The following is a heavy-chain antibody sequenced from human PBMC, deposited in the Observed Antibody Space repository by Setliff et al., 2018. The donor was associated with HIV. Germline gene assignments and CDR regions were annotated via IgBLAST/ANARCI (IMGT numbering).Heavy chain of an antibody. J-gene: IGHJ6*03. CDR1: GYSMSSGYY. V-gene: IGHV4-38-2*01. Sequence: SETLSLTCGVSGYSMSSGYYWGWIRQPPGKGLEWIGNVYHTGSTYYNPSLKSRVTISVDTSKNQFSLKLNPVTAADTAVYYCNIYYYYYMDVWGKGTTVTVSS. CDR3: NIYYYYYMDV. CDR2: VYHTGST.